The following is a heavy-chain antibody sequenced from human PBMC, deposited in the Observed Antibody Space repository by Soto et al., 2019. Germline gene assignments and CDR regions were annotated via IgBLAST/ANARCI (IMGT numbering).Heavy chain of an antibody. CDR2: IYYSGST. J-gene: IGHJ3*02. V-gene: IGHV4-59*08. Sequence: PSETLSLPYTVSGGFMSSCYWRWFRPPPGKGLEWIGYIYYSGSTNYNPSLKSRVTISVDTSKNQFSLKLSSVTAADTAVYYCARYKRGYANAFDISGQGTMVTVSS. D-gene: IGHD5-12*01. CDR3: ARYKRGYANAFDI. CDR1: GGFMSSCY.